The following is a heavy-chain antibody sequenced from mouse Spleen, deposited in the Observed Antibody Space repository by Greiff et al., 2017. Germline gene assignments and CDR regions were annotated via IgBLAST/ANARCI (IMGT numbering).Heavy chain of an antibody. CDR2: INPNNGGT. V-gene: IGHV1-22*01. CDR3: ARFRSSFDY. D-gene: IGHD1-1*01. J-gene: IGHJ2*01. CDR1: GYTFTDYN. Sequence: EVQGVESGPELVKPGASVKMSCKASGYTFTDYNMHWVKQSHGKSLEWIGYINPNNGGTSYNQKFKGKATLTVNKSSSTAYMELRSLTSEDSAVYYCARFRSSFDYWGQGTTLTVSS.